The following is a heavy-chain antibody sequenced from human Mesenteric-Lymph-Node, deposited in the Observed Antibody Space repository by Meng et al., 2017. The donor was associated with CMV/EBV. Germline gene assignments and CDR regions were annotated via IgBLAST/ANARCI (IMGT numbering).Heavy chain of an antibody. J-gene: IGHJ6*02. Sequence: GESLKISCAASGFTFSSYSMNWVRQAPGKGLEWVSSISSSSSYIYYADSVKGRFTISRDNAKNSLYLQMNSLRAEDAAVYYCARACGVVTYLGMDVWGQGTTVTVSS. CDR3: ARACGVVTYLGMDV. CDR1: GFTFSSYS. V-gene: IGHV3-21*01. D-gene: IGHD3-3*01. CDR2: ISSSSSYI.